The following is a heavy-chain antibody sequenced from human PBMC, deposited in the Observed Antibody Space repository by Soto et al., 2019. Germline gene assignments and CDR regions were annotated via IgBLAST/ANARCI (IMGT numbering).Heavy chain of an antibody. CDR2: ISSSSSSTI. CDR3: ARGDYYDFWSGYPGDYYYGMDV. Sequence: GGSLRLSCAASGFTFSSYSMNWVRQAPGKGLEWVSYISSSSSSTIYYADSVKGRFTISRDNAKNSLYLQMNSLRDEDTAVYYCARGDYYDFWSGYPGDYYYGMDVWGQGTTVTVSS. J-gene: IGHJ6*02. CDR1: GFTFSSYS. V-gene: IGHV3-48*02. D-gene: IGHD3-3*01.